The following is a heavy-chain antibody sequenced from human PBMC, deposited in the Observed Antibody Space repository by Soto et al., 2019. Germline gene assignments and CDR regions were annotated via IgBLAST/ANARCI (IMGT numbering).Heavy chain of an antibody. CDR1: GFTFSSYS. V-gene: IGHV3-21*01. CDR3: ARGYCSGGSCYSGDLFDY. CDR2: ISSSTSYI. J-gene: IGHJ4*02. D-gene: IGHD2-15*01. Sequence: GGSLRLSCAASGFTFSSYSMNWVRQAPGEGLEWVSSISSSTSYIYYADSVKGRFTISRDNAKNSLYLQMNSLRDEDTAVYYCARGYCSGGSCYSGDLFDYWGQGTLVTVSS.